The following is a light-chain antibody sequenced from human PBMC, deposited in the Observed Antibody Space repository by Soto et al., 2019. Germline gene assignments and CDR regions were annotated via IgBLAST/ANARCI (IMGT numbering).Light chain of an antibody. J-gene: IGLJ2*01. Sequence: QTVVTQEPXFSVSXXXXXXXXXGLTSGSVSTSYYPSWYQQSPGLAPRTLIYNTTTRSSGVPDRFSGSILGNKAALTITGAQSDDESDYLCALYVGSGTVVFGGGTKLTVL. CDR3: ALYVGSGTVV. CDR1: SGSVSTSYY. CDR2: NTT. V-gene: IGLV8-61*01.